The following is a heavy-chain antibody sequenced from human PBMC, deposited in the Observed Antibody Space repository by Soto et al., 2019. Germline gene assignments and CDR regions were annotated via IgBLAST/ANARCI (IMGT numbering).Heavy chain of an antibody. CDR1: GYNCTSYG. CDR2: ISPHNDTT. D-gene: IGHD6-19*01. Sequence: QVQLVQSGADVKKPGASVKVSCKASGYNCTSYGISWVRQAPGKGLEWMGWISPHNDTTKYARSFQDRVTMTTETPTSTVYMELGSLRSAATAVYYFARDLYYSSGRYFDHDAFDIWGQGTVVTVSS. V-gene: IGHV1-18*01. CDR3: ARDLYYSSGRYFDHDAFDI. J-gene: IGHJ3*02.